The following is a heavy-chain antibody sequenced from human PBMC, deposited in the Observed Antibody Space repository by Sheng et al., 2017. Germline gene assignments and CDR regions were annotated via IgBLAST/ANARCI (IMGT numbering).Heavy chain of an antibody. CDR2: INHSGST. CDR1: GGSFSGYY. V-gene: IGHV4-34*01. Sequence: QVQLQQWGAGLLKPSETLSLTCAVYGGSFSGYYWSWIRQPPGKGLEWIGEINHSGSTNYNPSLKSRVTISVDTSKNQFSLKLSSVTAADTAVYYCARHCSSTSCYGKRYKTLDPWGQEPWSPSP. J-gene: IGHJ5*02. CDR3: ARHCSSTSCYGKRYKTLDP. D-gene: IGHD2-2*01.